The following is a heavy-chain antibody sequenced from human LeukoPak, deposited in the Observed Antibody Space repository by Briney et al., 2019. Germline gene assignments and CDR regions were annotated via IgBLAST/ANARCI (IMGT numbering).Heavy chain of an antibody. J-gene: IGHJ4*02. D-gene: IGHD5-12*01. CDR3: ARAQHSGYERYQYYFDY. Sequence: PGGSLRLSCAASGFTVSSNYMNWVRQAPGKGLEWVSVIYSGGSTYYADSVKGRFTISRDNAKNTLYLQMNSLSAEDTAVYYCARAQHSGYERYQYYFDYWGQGTLVTVSS. CDR2: IYSGGST. V-gene: IGHV3-53*01. CDR1: GFTVSSNY.